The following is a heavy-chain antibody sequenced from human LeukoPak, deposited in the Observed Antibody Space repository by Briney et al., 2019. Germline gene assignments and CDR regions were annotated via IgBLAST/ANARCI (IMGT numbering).Heavy chain of an antibody. CDR1: GGSFSGYY. D-gene: IGHD2-15*01. CDR2: INHSGST. Sequence: SETLSLTCAVYGGSFSGYYWSWIRQPPGKGLEWIGEINHSGSTNYNPSLKSRVTISVDTSKNQFSLKLSSVTAADTAVYYCARAEGTPSAFDIWGQGTMVTVSS. V-gene: IGHV4-34*01. J-gene: IGHJ3*02. CDR3: ARAEGTPSAFDI.